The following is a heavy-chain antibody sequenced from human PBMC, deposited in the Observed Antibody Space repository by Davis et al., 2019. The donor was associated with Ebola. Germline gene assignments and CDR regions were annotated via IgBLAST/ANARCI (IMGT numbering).Heavy chain of an antibody. CDR2: INPNSGGT. D-gene: IGHD6-13*01. CDR3: AKGVKYSSSWPFDY. J-gene: IGHJ4*02. V-gene: IGHV1-2*06. CDR1: GYIFTTYA. Sequence: ASVKVSCKASGYIFTTYAMHWVRQAPGHRLEWLGRINPNSGGTNYAQKFQGRVTMTRDTSISTAYMELSRLRSDDTAVYYCAKGVKYSSSWPFDYWGQGTLVTVSS.